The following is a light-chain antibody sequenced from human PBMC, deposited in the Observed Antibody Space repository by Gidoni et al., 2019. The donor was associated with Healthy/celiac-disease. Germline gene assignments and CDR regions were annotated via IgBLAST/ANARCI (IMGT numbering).Light chain of an antibody. J-gene: IGKJ4*01. CDR3: QQYGSSPLVT. CDR1: QSVSSSY. V-gene: IGKV3-20*01. Sequence: EIVLTQSPVTLSLSPGERATLSCRASQSVSSSYLAWYQQKPGQAPRLLIYGASSRATGIPDRFSGSGSGTDFTLTISRLEPEDFAVYYCQQYGSSPLVTFGGGTKVEIK. CDR2: GAS.